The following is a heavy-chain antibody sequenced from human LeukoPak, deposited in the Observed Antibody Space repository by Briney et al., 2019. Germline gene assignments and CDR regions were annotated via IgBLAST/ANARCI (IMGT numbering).Heavy chain of an antibody. CDR2: IIPIFGTA. CDR3: ASLRTDFWSGYSFDY. D-gene: IGHD3-3*01. CDR1: GGTFSSYA. V-gene: IGHV1-69*05. J-gene: IGHJ4*02. Sequence: ASVKVSCKASGGTFSSYAISWVRQAPGQGLEWMGGIIPIFGTANYAQKFQGRVMITTDESTSTAYMELSSLRSEDTAVYYCASLRTDFWSGYSFDYWGQGTLVTVSS.